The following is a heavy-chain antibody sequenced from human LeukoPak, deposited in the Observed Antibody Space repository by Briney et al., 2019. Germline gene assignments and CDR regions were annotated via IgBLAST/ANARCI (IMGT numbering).Heavy chain of an antibody. CDR2: IYTSGST. V-gene: IGHV4-4*07. CDR3: AREVLDYYDSSGYYYDY. J-gene: IGHJ4*02. CDR1: GGSISSYY. Sequence: SETLSPTCTVSGGSISSYYWSWIRQPAGKGLEWIGRIYTSGSTNYNPSLKSRVTMSVDTSKNQFSLKLSSVTAADTAVYYCAREVLDYYDSSGYYYDYWGQGTLVTVSS. D-gene: IGHD3-22*01.